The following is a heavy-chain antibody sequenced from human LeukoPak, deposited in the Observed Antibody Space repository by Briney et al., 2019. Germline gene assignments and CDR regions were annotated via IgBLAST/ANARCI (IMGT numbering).Heavy chain of an antibody. CDR3: ARGTAAGRREFNFDY. J-gene: IGHJ4*02. D-gene: IGHD6-13*01. CDR2: ISVSGDST. CDR1: GFTFSSFG. V-gene: IGHV3-23*01. Sequence: GGSLRLSCAASGFTFSSFGMSWVRQAPGKGLEWVSAISVSGDSTNYADSVKGRFTISRDNAKNTLYLQMNTLRAEDTAVYYCARGTAAGRREFNFDYWGQGTLVTVSS.